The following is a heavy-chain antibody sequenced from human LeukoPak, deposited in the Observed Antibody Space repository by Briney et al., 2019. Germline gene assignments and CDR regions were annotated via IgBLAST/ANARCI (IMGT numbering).Heavy chain of an antibody. CDR2: VNHSGST. CDR3: ARRRADMTTVTGNWFDP. J-gene: IGHJ5*02. CDR1: GGSFSGYY. D-gene: IGHD4-17*01. Sequence: PSETLSLTCAVYGGSFSGYYWSWIRQPPGKGLEWIGEVNHSGSTNYNPSLKSRVTISVDTSKNQFSLKLSSVTAADTAVYYCARRRADMTTVTGNWFDPWGQGTLVTVSS. V-gene: IGHV4-34*01.